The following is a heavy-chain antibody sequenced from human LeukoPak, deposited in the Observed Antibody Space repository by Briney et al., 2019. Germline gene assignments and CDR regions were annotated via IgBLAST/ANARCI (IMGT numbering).Heavy chain of an antibody. D-gene: IGHD2-15*01. J-gene: IGHJ4*02. CDR1: GFTFSNYW. Sequence: PGGSLRLSCAASGFTFSNYWMHWVRQAPGKGLVWVSRINNDGSSTTYADSVKGRFTISRDNGKNTLYLQMNSLRAEDTAVYYCAKAEGVVVVAATHHPFDYWGQGTLVTVSS. CDR3: AKAEGVVVVAATHHPFDY. CDR2: INNDGSST. V-gene: IGHV3-74*01.